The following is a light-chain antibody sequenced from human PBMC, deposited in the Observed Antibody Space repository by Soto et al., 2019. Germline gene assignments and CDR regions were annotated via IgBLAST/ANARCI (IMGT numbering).Light chain of an antibody. CDR1: QGMNSY. CDR2: AAY. CDR3: QQLNSYPT. V-gene: IGKV1-9*01. Sequence: IQVTQSPSSLSASVGDRITITCRASQGMNSYLAWYQQKPGKAPKLLIYAAYTLQSGAPSRFSGSGSGTDFTLTISSLQPEDFATYYCQQLNSYPTFGGGTKVEIK. J-gene: IGKJ4*01.